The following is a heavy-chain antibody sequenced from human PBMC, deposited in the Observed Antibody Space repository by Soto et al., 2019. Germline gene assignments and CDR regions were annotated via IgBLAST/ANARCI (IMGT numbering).Heavy chain of an antibody. CDR3: AKDYYPYDYVWGSYRYNAFNI. CDR1: GFTFSSYA. D-gene: IGHD3-16*02. V-gene: IGHV3-23*01. J-gene: IGHJ3*02. CDR2: ISGSGGST. Sequence: PGGSLRLSCAASGFTFSSYAMSWVRQAPGKGLEWVSAISGSGGSTYYADSVKGRFTISRDDSKNTLYLQMNSLRAEDTAVYYCAKDYYPYDYVWGSYRYNAFNIWGQGTMVTVSS.